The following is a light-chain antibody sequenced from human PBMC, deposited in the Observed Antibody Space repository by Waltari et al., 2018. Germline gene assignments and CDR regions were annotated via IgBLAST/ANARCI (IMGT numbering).Light chain of an antibody. V-gene: IGKV3-20*01. J-gene: IGKJ3*01. Sequence: EIVLTQSPVTLSLSPGERATLSGRASQSVSSSYLAWYQQKPGQAPRLLIYGESFRATGIPDRFSGSGSGTDFTLTISRLETEDVAVFYCQQFGGGFTFGPGTKVDIK. CDR2: GES. CDR3: QQFGGGFT. CDR1: QSVSSSY.